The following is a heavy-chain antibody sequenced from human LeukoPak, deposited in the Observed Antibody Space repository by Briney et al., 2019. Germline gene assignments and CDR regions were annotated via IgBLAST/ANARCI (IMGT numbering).Heavy chain of an antibody. CDR1: GYTFTSYG. Sequence: ASVKVSCKASGYTFTSYGISWVRQAPGQGLEWMGWISAYNGNTNYAQKLQGRVTMTTDTSTSTAYMELRSLRSDDTAVYCCARDITGFGELLPPNWFDPWGQGTLVTVSS. D-gene: IGHD3-10*01. CDR3: ARDITGFGELLPPNWFDP. J-gene: IGHJ5*02. V-gene: IGHV1-18*01. CDR2: ISAYNGNT.